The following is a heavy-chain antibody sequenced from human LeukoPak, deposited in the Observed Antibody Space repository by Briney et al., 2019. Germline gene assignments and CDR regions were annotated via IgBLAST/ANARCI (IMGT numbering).Heavy chain of an antibody. Sequence: PSETLSLTCTVSGGSISTYYWSWIRQPPGKGLEWIGYIYYSGSTNYNPSLKSRVSISVDTSKNQFSLKLRSVTAADTAIYYCAGSSSYGAWWFDPWGQGTLVTVSS. D-gene: IGHD4/OR15-4a*01. CDR1: GGSISTYY. CDR3: AGSSSYGAWWFDP. J-gene: IGHJ5*02. CDR2: IYYSGST. V-gene: IGHV4-59*01.